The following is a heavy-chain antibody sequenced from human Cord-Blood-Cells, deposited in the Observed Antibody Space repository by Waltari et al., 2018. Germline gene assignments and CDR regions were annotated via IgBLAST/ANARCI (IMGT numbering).Heavy chain of an antibody. CDR1: GGSISRSSYY. CDR2: IYYSGST. D-gene: IGHD4-4*01. CDR3: AVYSHLYCYDGRDV. J-gene: IGHJ6*02. V-gene: IGHV4-39*01. Sequence: QLQLQESGPGLVKPSETLSLTCTLSGGSISRSSYYCGWTRQPPGKGLEWIRSIYYSGSTYDNPSLKGRVTRAVDTSKNQFSRKLSSVTAADTAVYYGAVYSHLYCYDGRDVWGQGTTVTVSS.